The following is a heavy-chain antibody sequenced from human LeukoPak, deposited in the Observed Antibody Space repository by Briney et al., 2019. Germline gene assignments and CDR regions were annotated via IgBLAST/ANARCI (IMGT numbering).Heavy chain of an antibody. CDR3: ARRTTYFGWLPSESPSCFDY. CDR1: GGSISSSNW. V-gene: IGHV4-4*02. CDR2: ICHSGST. D-gene: IGHD3-9*01. Sequence: PSGTLSLTCAVSGGSISSSNWWSWVRQPPGKGLEWIGSICHSGSTYYNPSLKSRVTISVDTSKNQFSLKLSSVTAADTAVYYCARRTTYFGWLPSESPSCFDYWGQGTLVTVSS. J-gene: IGHJ4*02.